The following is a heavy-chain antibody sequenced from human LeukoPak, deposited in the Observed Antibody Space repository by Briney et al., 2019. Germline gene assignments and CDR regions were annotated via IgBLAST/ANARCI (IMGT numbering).Heavy chain of an antibody. CDR3: ARVMGVVHGFEI. CDR1: AYSLSTQS. V-gene: IGHV7-4-1*02. Sequence: GASVKVSCKASAYSLSTQSIDWVRQAPGQNLEWMGWINTNTGNPTYVQGFIGRFVFSWDTSDSTAYVEINSLKAEDTAVYYCARVMGVVHGFEIWGQGSMVTVSS. J-gene: IGHJ3*02. D-gene: IGHD2-15*01. CDR2: INTNTGNP.